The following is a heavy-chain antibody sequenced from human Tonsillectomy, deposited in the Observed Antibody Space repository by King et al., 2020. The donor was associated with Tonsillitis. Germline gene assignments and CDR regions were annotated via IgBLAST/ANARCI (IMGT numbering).Heavy chain of an antibody. CDR1: GFTFNNYG. CDR3: AKGVWEARFGGLGYFDY. D-gene: IGHD3-10*01. CDR2: IRYDGRNT. J-gene: IGHJ4*02. V-gene: IGHV3-30*02. Sequence: VQLVESGGGVVQPGGSLRLSCAASGFTFNNYGMLWVRQAPGKGLEWVAFIRYDGRNTDYADSVKGRFTISRDNSKSTLCLQMDSLRAEDTAVYYCAKGVWEARFGGLGYFDYGGQGTLVTVSS.